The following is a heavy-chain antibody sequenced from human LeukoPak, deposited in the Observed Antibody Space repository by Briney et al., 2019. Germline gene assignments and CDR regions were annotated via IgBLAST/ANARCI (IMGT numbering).Heavy chain of an antibody. Sequence: PSETLSLTCTVSGGSISSSSYYWGWIRQPPGKGLEWIGSIYYSGSTYYNPSLKSRVTISVDTSKNQFSLKLSSVTAADTAVYYCARQSMVRGVIGGGWFDPWGRGTLVTVSS. D-gene: IGHD3-10*01. V-gene: IGHV4-39*01. CDR1: GGSISSSSYY. CDR2: IYYSGST. CDR3: ARQSMVRGVIGGGWFDP. J-gene: IGHJ5*02.